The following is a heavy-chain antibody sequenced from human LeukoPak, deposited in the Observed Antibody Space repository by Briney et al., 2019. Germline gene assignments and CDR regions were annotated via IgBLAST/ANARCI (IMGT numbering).Heavy chain of an antibody. CDR1: GYSFTSYW. CDR3: ARVGYCSGDSCYSVAY. J-gene: IGHJ4*02. Sequence: RGESLKISCKGSGYSFTSYWIGWVRQMTGKGLEWMGIIDPGDSDTRYSPSFQGQVTISADESISTAYLQWSSLKASDTAMYYCARVGYCSGDSCYSVAYWGQGTLVTVSS. V-gene: IGHV5-51*01. CDR2: IDPGDSDT. D-gene: IGHD2-15*01.